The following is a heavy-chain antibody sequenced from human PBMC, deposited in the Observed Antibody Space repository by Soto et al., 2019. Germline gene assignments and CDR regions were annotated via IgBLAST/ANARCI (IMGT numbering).Heavy chain of an antibody. D-gene: IGHD6-13*01. CDR1: GFTFSSYA. CDR3: AKIGIIAAAGDLDY. J-gene: IGHJ4*02. Sequence: VQLLASGGGLVQPGGSLRLSCAASGFTFSSYAMSWVRQAPGKGLEWVSAISGSGGSTYYADSVKGRFTIARDNSKTTLYQQRNSLKAEETAVYYCAKIGIIAAAGDLDYWGQGTLVTVSS. V-gene: IGHV3-23*01. CDR2: ISGSGGST.